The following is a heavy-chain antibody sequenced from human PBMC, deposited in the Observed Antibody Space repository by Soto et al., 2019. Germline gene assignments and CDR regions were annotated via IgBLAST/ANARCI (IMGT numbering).Heavy chain of an antibody. CDR2: ISYDGSNK. J-gene: IGHJ4*02. CDR1: GFTFSSYG. CDR3: AKDASGYYLDY. Sequence: GESLKISCAASGFTFSSYGMHWVRQAPGKGLEWVAVISYDGSNKYYADSVKGRFTISRDNSKNTLYLQMNSLRAEDTAVYYCAKDASGYYLDYWGQGTLVTVSS. V-gene: IGHV3-30*18. D-gene: IGHD3-3*01.